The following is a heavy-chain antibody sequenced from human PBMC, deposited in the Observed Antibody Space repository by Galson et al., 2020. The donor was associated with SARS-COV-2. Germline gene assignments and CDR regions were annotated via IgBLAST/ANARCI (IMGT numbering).Heavy chain of an antibody. V-gene: IGHV4-59*08. CDR3: ARLGAYCGAGSCNVDY. Sequence: SETLSLTCTVSGGSVRGEYWGWIRQPPGKGLEWIGYIFYNGNTKYNPSLKRRVTISVDTSEDQFSLKLSSVTAADTAVYYCARLGAYCGAGSCNVDYWGQGALVTVSS. CDR2: IFYNGNT. D-gene: IGHD2-15*01. CDR1: GGSVRGEY. J-gene: IGHJ4*02.